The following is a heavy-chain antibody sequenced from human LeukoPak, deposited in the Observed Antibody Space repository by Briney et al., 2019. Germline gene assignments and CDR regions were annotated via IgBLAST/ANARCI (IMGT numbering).Heavy chain of an antibody. V-gene: IGHV5-51*01. D-gene: IGHD6-25*01. CDR2: IYPGDSDT. CDR3: ARPLDGIAAPFDY. J-gene: IGHJ4*02. CDR1: GYSFTSYW. Sequence: GESLQISCQGSGYSFTSYWIGWVRQLPGKGLEWMGIIYPGDSDTRYSPSFQGQVTISADKSISTAYLQWSSLKASDTAMYYCARPLDGIAAPFDYWGQGTLVTVSS.